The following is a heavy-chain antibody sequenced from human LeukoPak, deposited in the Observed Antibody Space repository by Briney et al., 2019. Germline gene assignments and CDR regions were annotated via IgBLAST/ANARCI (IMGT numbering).Heavy chain of an antibody. Sequence: GASVKVSCKASGGTFSSYAISWVRQAPGQGLEWMGGIIPIFGTANYAQKFQGRVTITTDESTSTAYMELSSLRSEDTAVYYCTRGGWSGDADHDAFDIWDQGTMVTVSS. CDR2: IIPIFGTA. CDR1: GGTFSSYA. CDR3: TRGGWSGDADHDAFDI. V-gene: IGHV1-69*05. D-gene: IGHD3-10*01. J-gene: IGHJ3*02.